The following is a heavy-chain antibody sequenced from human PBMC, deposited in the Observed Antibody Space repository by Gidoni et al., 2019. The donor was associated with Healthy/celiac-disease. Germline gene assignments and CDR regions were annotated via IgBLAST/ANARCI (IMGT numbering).Heavy chain of an antibody. CDR1: GFPFDDYA. D-gene: IGHD6-6*01. J-gene: IGHJ3*02. Sequence: VQLVESGGGLVQPGRSLRPSCAASGFPFDDYAMYWVRQAPGKGLEWVSGISWNSGSIGYADSVKGRFTISGDNAKNSLYLQMNSLRAEDTALYYCAKARAYSSSDAFDIWGQGTMVTVSS. V-gene: IGHV3-9*01. CDR3: AKARAYSSSDAFDI. CDR2: ISWNSGSI.